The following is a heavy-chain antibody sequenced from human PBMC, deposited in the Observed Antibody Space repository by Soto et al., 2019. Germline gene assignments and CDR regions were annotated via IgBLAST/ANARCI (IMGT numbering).Heavy chain of an antibody. CDR2: IIPMFATT. D-gene: IGHD2-15*01. V-gene: IGHV1-69*12. J-gene: IGHJ5*02. CDR1: GGTFSSYT. Sequence: QVQLVQSGAEVKKPGSSVKVSCKASGGTFSSYTINWVRQAPGQGLEWMGGIIPMFATTNYAQKFQGRVTITADESTSTAYMELSSLTSEDTAMYYCARGLGLGSGGSCMLNWFDPWGQGTLVTVSS. CDR3: ARGLGLGSGGSCMLNWFDP.